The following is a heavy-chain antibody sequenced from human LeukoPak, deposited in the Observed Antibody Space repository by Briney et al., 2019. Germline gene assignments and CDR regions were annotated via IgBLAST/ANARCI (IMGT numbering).Heavy chain of an antibody. CDR1: GFTFSSYA. CDR3: ATATQKGPVVVVAAALDY. J-gene: IGHJ4*02. Sequence: PGGSLRLSWAASGFTFSSYAMHWVRQAQGKGMEWVAVISYDGSNKYYADSVKGRFTISRDNSKNTPYMQMNSLRAEDTAVYYCATATQKGPVVVVAAALDYWGQGTLVTVSS. CDR2: ISYDGSNK. V-gene: IGHV3-30-3*01. D-gene: IGHD2-15*01.